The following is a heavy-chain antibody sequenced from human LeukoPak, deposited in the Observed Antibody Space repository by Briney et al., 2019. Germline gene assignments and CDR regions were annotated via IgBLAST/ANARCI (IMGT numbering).Heavy chain of an antibody. CDR1: GGSISSGGYY. Sequence: SQTLSLTCTVSGGSISSGGYYWSWIRQHPGKGLEWIGNVHYSGSTYYNPSLKSRVTISVDTSKNQFSLKLSSVTAADTAVYYCARPYNSGWKGGFDYWGQGTLVTVSS. J-gene: IGHJ4*02. V-gene: IGHV4-31*03. D-gene: IGHD6-19*01. CDR3: ARPYNSGWKGGFDY. CDR2: VHYSGST.